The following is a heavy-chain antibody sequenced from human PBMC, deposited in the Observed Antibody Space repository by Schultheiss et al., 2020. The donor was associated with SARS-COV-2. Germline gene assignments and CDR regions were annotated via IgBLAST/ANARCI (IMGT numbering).Heavy chain of an antibody. CDR2: ISAYNGNT. J-gene: IGHJ5*02. D-gene: IGHD2-2*01. CDR1: GYTFTNYG. Sequence: ASVKVSCKASGYTFTNYGISWVRQAPGQGLEWMGWISAYNGNTDYARKLQGRVTMTTDTSTSTAYMELRSLRSDDTAVYYCARGHCSSTNCYRVNWFDPWGQGTLVTVSS. CDR3: ARGHCSSTNCYRVNWFDP. V-gene: IGHV1-18*01.